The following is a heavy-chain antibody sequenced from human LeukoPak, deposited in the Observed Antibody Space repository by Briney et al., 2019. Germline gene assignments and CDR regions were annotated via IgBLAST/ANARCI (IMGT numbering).Heavy chain of an antibody. Sequence: GASVKVSCKASGYTFTNYAMHWVRQAPGQRLEWMGWINAGNGNTKYSQKFQGRVTITRDTSASTAYMELSSLRSEDTAVYYCARGSISGVATIELDFDYWGQGTLVTVSS. CDR1: GYTFTNYA. J-gene: IGHJ4*02. CDR2: INAGNGNT. CDR3: ARGSISGVATIELDFDY. D-gene: IGHD5-12*01. V-gene: IGHV1-3*01.